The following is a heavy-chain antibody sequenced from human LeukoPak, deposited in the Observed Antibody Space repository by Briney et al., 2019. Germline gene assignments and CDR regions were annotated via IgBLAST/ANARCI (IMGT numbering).Heavy chain of an antibody. D-gene: IGHD3-10*01. CDR2: IIPIFGTA. J-gene: IGHJ4*02. Sequence: GASVKVSCKASGYTFTSYGISWVRQAPGQGLEWMGGIIPIFGTANYAQKFQGRVTITTDESTSTAYMELSSLRSEDTAVYYCARDRGITMVRGVIYPHFDYWGQGTLVTVSS. CDR3: ARDRGITMVRGVIYPHFDY. CDR1: GYTFTSYG. V-gene: IGHV1-69*05.